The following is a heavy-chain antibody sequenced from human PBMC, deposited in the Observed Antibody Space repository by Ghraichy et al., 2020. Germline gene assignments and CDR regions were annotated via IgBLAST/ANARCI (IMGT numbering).Heavy chain of an antibody. Sequence: GGSLRLSCAASGFTVSSNYMSWVRQAPGKGLEWVSVIYSGGSTYYADSVKGRFTISRDNSKNTLYLQMNSLRAEDTAVYYCARVTWRVTTMYFDYWGQGTLVTVSS. CDR1: GFTVSSNY. J-gene: IGHJ4*02. CDR2: IYSGGST. V-gene: IGHV3-53*01. D-gene: IGHD1-26*01. CDR3: ARVTWRVTTMYFDY.